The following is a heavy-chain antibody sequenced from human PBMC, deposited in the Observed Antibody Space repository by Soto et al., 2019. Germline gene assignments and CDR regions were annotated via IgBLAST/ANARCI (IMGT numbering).Heavy chain of an antibody. D-gene: IGHD1-26*01. V-gene: IGHV3-21*01. J-gene: IGHJ6*02. Sequence: PGGSLRLSCAASGFTFSSYSMNWVRQAPGKGLEWVSSISSSSSYIYYADSVKGRFTISRDNAKNSLYLQMNSLRAEDTAVYYCARDADSGSYSSLWYYYYGMDVWGQGTTVTVSS. CDR1: GFTFSSYS. CDR2: ISSSSSYI. CDR3: ARDADSGSYSSLWYYYYGMDV.